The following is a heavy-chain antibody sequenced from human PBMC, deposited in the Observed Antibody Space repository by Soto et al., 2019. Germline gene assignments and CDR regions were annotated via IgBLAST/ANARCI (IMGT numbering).Heavy chain of an antibody. CDR1: GFTFSSYW. CDR2: IKQDGSEK. CDR3: AREPAYGSGSYYDY. Sequence: GGSLRLSCAASGFTFSSYWMSWVRQAPGKGLEWVANIKQDGSEKYYVDSVKGRFTISRDNAKNSLYLQMNSLRAEDTAVYYCAREPAYGSGSYYDYWGQGTLVTVSS. V-gene: IGHV3-7*03. D-gene: IGHD3-10*01. J-gene: IGHJ4*02.